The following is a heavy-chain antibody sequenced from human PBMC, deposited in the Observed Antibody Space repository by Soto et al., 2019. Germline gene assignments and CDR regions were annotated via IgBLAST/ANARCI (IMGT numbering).Heavy chain of an antibody. CDR2: VYQSGNA. CDR3: ARVEHDTETYYYDH. Sequence: QLQLQESGSGLVKPSQTLSLTCTVSGGSIRRDAYAWSWIRQPPGKGLEWIGYVYQSGNAYYNPSLESRVTISLDASRNEFSLKLTSVTAADTAVYFCARVEHDTETYYYDHWGQGTLITVSP. J-gene: IGHJ5*02. D-gene: IGHD3-22*01. CDR1: GGSIRRDAYA. V-gene: IGHV4-30-2*01.